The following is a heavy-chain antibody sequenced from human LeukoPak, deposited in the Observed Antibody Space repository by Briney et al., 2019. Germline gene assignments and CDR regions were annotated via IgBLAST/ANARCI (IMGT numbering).Heavy chain of an antibody. D-gene: IGHD3-22*01. Sequence: SETLSLTCTVSGGSISSGRYYWDWIRQPPGKGLEWIGSIYYSESTYYNPSLKSRVTISVDTSKNQFSLKLSSVTAADTAVYYCARDSSYDSSGYRRAFDIWGQGTMVTVSS. CDR3: ARDSSYDSSGYRRAFDI. CDR2: IYYSEST. J-gene: IGHJ3*02. CDR1: GGSISSGRYY. V-gene: IGHV4-39*02.